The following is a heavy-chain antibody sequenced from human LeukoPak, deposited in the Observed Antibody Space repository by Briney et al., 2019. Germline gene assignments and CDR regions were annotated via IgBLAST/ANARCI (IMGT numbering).Heavy chain of an antibody. CDR1: GGSISSYY. Sequence: NPSETLSLTCTVSGGSISSYYWSWIRQPPGKGLEWIGYIYYSGSTNYNPSLKSRVTISVDTSKNQFSLKLSSVTAADTAVYYCARGYYDSSGYYRYWYFDLWGRGTLVTVSS. CDR3: ARGYYDSSGYYRYWYFDL. J-gene: IGHJ2*01. D-gene: IGHD3-22*01. CDR2: IYYSGST. V-gene: IGHV4-59*01.